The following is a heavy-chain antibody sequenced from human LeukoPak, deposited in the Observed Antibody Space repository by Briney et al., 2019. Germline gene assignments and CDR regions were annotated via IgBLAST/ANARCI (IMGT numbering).Heavy chain of an antibody. CDR2: IIPIFGTA. J-gene: IGHJ3*02. D-gene: IGHD3-3*01. Sequence: GSSVKVSCKASGGTFSSYAISWVRQAPGQGLEWMGGIIPIFGTANYAQKFQGRVTITADESTSTAYMELGSLRSEDTAVYYCARGGIFGVVIPLDIWGQGTMVTVSS. CDR1: GGTFSSYA. CDR3: ARGGIFGVVIPLDI. V-gene: IGHV1-69*01.